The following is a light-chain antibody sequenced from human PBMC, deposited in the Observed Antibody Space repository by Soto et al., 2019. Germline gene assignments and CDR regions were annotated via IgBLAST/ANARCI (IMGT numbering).Light chain of an antibody. CDR1: QGIRNF. Sequence: DIQMTQSPTSLSASVGDRVTITCRASQGIRNFVAWYQQKPGKAPKLLIYAASTLQSGVPSRFSGSGFGTDFTLTINSPQPEDVATFSCQKYSSVPVFGPGTKVEIK. J-gene: IGKJ3*01. CDR3: QKYSSVPV. CDR2: AAS. V-gene: IGKV1-27*01.